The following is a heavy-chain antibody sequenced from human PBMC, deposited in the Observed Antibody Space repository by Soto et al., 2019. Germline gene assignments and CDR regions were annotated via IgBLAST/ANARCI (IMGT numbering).Heavy chain of an antibody. D-gene: IGHD1-26*01. J-gene: IGHJ3*02. Sequence: SETLSLTCTVSGGSISSSSYYWGWIRQPPGKGLEWIGSIYYSGSTYYNPSLKSRVTISVDTSKNQFSLKLSSVTAADTAVYYCARLSLGRRDDAFDIWGQGTMVTVSS. CDR3: ARLSLGRRDDAFDI. CDR1: GGSISSSSYY. CDR2: IYYSGST. V-gene: IGHV4-39*01.